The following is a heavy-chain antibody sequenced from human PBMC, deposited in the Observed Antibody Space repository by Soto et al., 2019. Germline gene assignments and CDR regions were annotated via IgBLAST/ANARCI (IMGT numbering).Heavy chain of an antibody. J-gene: IGHJ6*02. Sequence: GGSLRLSCAASGFTFSSYSMNWVRQAPGKGLEWVSYISSSSSTIYYADSVKGRFTISRDNAKNSLYLQMNSLRDEDTAVYYSAIDLSVXVFGFVYYYYGLDFWAQGTTVTVSS. CDR1: GFTFSSYS. CDR3: AIDLSVXVFGFVYYYYGLDF. D-gene: IGHD3-3*01. CDR2: ISSSSSTI. V-gene: IGHV3-48*02.